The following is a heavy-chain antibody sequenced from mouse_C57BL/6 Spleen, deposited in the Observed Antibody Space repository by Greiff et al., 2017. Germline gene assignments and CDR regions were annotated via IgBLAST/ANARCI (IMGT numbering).Heavy chain of an antibody. CDR3: TREDYYGSSAWFAY. D-gene: IGHD1-1*01. Sequence: EVKVEESGEGLVKPGGSLKLSCAASGFTFSSYAMSWVRQTPEKRLEWVAYISSGGDYIYYADTVKGRFTISRDNARNTLYLQMSSLKSEDTAMYYCTREDYYGSSAWFAYWGQGTLVTVSA. CDR2: ISSGGDYI. V-gene: IGHV5-9-1*02. J-gene: IGHJ3*01. CDR1: GFTFSSYA.